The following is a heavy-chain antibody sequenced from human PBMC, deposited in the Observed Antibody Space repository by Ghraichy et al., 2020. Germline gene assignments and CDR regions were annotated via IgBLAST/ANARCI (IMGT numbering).Heavy chain of an antibody. J-gene: IGHJ4*02. CDR3: ASFWLEWQQQSFEY. D-gene: IGHD6-13*01. CDR2: VDHNGHT. CDR1: RGSYFDYI. Sequence: TLSLTCAVYRGSYFDYIWGWIRQPPGKGLEWIGDVDHNGHTRYSPSLESRVSISLDKSKNQFSLMLNSVTAADTAMYYCASFWLEWQQQSFEYWDQGALVTVSS. V-gene: IGHV4-34*01.